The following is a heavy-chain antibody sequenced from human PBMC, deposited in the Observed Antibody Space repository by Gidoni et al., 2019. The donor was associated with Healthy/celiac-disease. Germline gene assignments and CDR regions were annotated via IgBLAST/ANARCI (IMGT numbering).Heavy chain of an antibody. CDR3: AREWGWELLPDYYYYGMDV. Sequence: QVQLVQSGAEVKKPGSSVKVSCKASGGTFSSYAISWVRQAPGQGLEWLGRNIPILGIANYARKFQGRVTITADKSTSTAYRELSSLRSEDTAVYYCAREWGWELLPDYYYYGMDVWGQGTTVTVSS. V-gene: IGHV1-69*04. CDR1: GGTFSSYA. CDR2: NIPILGIA. J-gene: IGHJ6*02. D-gene: IGHD1-26*01.